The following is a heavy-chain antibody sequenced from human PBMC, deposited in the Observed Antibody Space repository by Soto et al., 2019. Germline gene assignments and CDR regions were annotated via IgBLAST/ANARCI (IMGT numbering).Heavy chain of an antibody. V-gene: IGHV4-59*01. CDR2: IYESGSI. CDR3: ARSGRGGYYYYYGMDV. CDR1: GDSISGYY. D-gene: IGHD2-15*01. Sequence: SETLSLTCTVSGDSISGYYWSWIRQSPVKGLEWIGHIYESGSIKYNPSLKSRVAMSIDASRNQFSLKLNSVTAADTAVYFCARSGRGGYYYYYGMDVWGQGTTVTVSS. J-gene: IGHJ6*02.